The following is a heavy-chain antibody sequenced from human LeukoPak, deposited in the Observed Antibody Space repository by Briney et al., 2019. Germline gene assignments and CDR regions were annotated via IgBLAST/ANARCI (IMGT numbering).Heavy chain of an antibody. V-gene: IGHV1-2*02. CDR1: GGTFSSYA. CDR2: INPKTGGT. CDR3: TRAFEYGWFDP. J-gene: IGHJ5*02. Sequence: GSSVKVSCKASGGTFSSYAISWVRQAPGQGLEWMGWINPKTGGTTYAQNFQGRVTMTRDMSITTAYMDLSRLRSDDTAVYYCTRAFEYGWFDPWGQGTLVIVSS. D-gene: IGHD4-17*01.